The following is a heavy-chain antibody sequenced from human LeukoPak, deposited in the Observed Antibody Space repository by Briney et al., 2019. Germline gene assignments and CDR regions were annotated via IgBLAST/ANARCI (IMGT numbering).Heavy chain of an antibody. V-gene: IGHV1-46*01. CDR1: GYTFTSYY. Sequence: ASVKVSCKASGYTFTSYYMHWVRQAPGQGLEWMGIINPSGGSTSYAQKFQGRVTMTRDTSTSTVYMELSGLRSEDTAVYYCARALLSDYMDVWGKGTTVTVSS. CDR2: INPSGGST. CDR3: ARALLSDYMDV. J-gene: IGHJ6*03. D-gene: IGHD2-15*01.